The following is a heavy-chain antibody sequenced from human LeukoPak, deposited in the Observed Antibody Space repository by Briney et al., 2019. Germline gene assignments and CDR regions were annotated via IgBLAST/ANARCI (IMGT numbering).Heavy chain of an antibody. D-gene: IGHD3-22*01. J-gene: IGHJ3*02. CDR2: ISYSGNT. Sequence: PSETLSLTCAVSGDSISSDIYYWVWIRQPPGRGLEWIGSISYSGNTYYNPSLKSRVTISLDTSKNQFSLRLTSVTAADTAVYYCARSILYYYDRSARGAFDIWGPGTMVTVS. CDR1: GDSISSDIYY. V-gene: IGHV4-39*07. CDR3: ARSILYYYDRSARGAFDI.